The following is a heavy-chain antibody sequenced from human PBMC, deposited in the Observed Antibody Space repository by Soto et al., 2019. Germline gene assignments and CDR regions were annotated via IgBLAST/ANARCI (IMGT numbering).Heavy chain of an antibody. CDR2: MNPNSGNT. CDR1: GYTFTRYD. Sequence: ASVKVSCKASGYTFTRYDINWVRQATGQGLEWMGWMNPNSGNTGYAQKFQGRVTMTRNTSISTAYMELSSLRSEDTAVYYCARAVAAAGNRDYFDYWGQGTLVTVSS. D-gene: IGHD6-13*01. V-gene: IGHV1-8*01. CDR3: ARAVAAAGNRDYFDY. J-gene: IGHJ4*02.